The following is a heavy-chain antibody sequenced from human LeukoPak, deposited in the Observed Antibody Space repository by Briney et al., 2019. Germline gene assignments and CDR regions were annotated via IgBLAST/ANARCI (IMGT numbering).Heavy chain of an antibody. D-gene: IGHD5-18*01. Sequence: GGSLRLSCAASGFTFSSYWMHWVRQAPGKGLVWVSRINSDGSSTSYADSVKGRFTISRDNAKNTPYLQMNSLRAEDTAVYYCASTLGGVDTAMVDAFDIWGQGTMVTVSS. J-gene: IGHJ3*02. CDR3: ASTLGGVDTAMVDAFDI. CDR2: INSDGSST. V-gene: IGHV3-74*01. CDR1: GFTFSSYW.